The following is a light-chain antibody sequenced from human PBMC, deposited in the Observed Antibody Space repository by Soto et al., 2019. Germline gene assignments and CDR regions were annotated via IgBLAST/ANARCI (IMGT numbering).Light chain of an antibody. CDR2: HAS. J-gene: IGKJ5*01. CDR1: QSISNW. Sequence: DIQVTQSASTLPASFGDRVTITCRASQSISNWLAWYQQKQGTAPKLLIYHASTLESGVPSRFSGSGSGTDFTLTITSLQAGDVAVYYCQQYHSTPITFGQGTRLEI. CDR3: QQYHSTPIT. V-gene: IGKV1-5*01.